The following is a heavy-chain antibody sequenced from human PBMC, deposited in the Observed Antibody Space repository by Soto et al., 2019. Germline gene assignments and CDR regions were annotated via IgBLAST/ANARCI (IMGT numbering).Heavy chain of an antibody. Sequence: ASVKVSCKASGYTFTSYAMHWVRQAPGQRLEWMGWINAGNGNTKYSQKFQGRVTITRDTSASTAYMELSSLRSEDTAVYYCARSSWYSFSYYYGMDVWGQGTTVTVSS. J-gene: IGHJ6*02. D-gene: IGHD6-13*01. CDR3: ARSSWYSFSYYYGMDV. CDR2: INAGNGNT. V-gene: IGHV1-3*01. CDR1: GYTFTSYA.